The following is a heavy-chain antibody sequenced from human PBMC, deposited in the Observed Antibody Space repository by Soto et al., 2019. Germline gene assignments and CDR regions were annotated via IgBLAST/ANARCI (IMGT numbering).Heavy chain of an antibody. V-gene: IGHV3-23*01. CDR1: GFIFGNYA. CDR2: LSGGGDKT. D-gene: IGHD3-3*02. J-gene: IGHJ6*02. Sequence: EERMLESGGGLVQPGGSLRLSCAASGFIFGNYAFSWVRQAPGKGLEWVSALSGGGDKTYYTDSVKGRFTISRDNSKRTLYLQMNSLRAEDTAVYYCAILEDYYGLDVWGQGATVTVSS. CDR3: AILEDYYGLDV.